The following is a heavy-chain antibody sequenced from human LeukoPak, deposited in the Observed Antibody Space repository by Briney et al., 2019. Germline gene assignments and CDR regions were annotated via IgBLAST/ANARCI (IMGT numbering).Heavy chain of an antibody. CDR2: IYSGGNT. V-gene: IGHV3-53*01. D-gene: IGHD2-21*01. CDR1: GLTVSSNC. Sequence: GGSLRLSCAASGLTVSSNCMSWVRQAPGKGLEWVSFIYSGGNTYYADAVKGRFTISRDNAKNSLYLQINSLRAEDTAVYYCARVQTPYYGGDEIAYWGQGTMVTVSS. J-gene: IGHJ4*02. CDR3: ARVQTPYYGGDEIAY.